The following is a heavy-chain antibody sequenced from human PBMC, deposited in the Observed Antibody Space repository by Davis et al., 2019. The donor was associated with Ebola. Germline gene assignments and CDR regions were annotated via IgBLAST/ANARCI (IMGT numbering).Heavy chain of an antibody. CDR2: INWNSGSV. D-gene: IGHD3-22*01. CDR3: VKDRSGGLGGYLFGMDV. V-gene: IGHV3-9*01. CDR1: GFTFDGYA. J-gene: IGHJ6*04. Sequence: SLKISCAASGFTFDGYAMHWVRQAPERGLDWVSGINWNSGSVDYADSVKGRFTISRDNAKNSLYLQMNSLRAEDTALYYCVKDRSGGLGGYLFGMDVWGKGTSVTVSS.